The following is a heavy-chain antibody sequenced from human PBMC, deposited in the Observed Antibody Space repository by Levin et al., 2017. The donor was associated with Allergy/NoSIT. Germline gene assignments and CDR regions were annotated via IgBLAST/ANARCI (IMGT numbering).Heavy chain of an antibody. CDR2: IYDSGST. J-gene: IGHJ6*03. D-gene: IGHD5-24*01. CDR1: GDSISTYY. V-gene: IGHV4-59*01. CDR3: ARSYKKGSDYYYYYMDV. Sequence: TSETLSLTCSVSGDSISTYYWNWIRQPPGKGLEWIGYIYDSGSTNHNPSLKSRVTISVETSKNQLSLKLSSVTAADTAVYYCARSYKKGSDYYYYYMDVWGKGTTVTVSS.